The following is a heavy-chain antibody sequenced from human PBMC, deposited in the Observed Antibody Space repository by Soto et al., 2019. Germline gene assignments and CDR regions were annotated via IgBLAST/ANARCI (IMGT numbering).Heavy chain of an antibody. CDR1: GFTFSSYG. CDR2: IWYDGSKK. V-gene: IGHV3-33*01. CDR3: ASLGGLDTFDY. Sequence: QVQLVESGGGVVQPGRSLRLSCAASGFTFSSYGMHWVRQAPGKGLQWVAVIWYDGSKKYYADSVKGRFTISRDNSKNTLYLQMNSLRAEDTAVYYGASLGGLDTFDYWGQGTLVTVSS. J-gene: IGHJ4*02. D-gene: IGHD2-15*01.